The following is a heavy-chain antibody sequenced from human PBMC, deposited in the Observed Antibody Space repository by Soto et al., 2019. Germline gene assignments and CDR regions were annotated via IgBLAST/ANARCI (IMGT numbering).Heavy chain of an antibody. CDR1: GLTFTSYA. CDR2: IPGGGTAT. CDR3: RKQVSLQLTSVTAADSATYYCARGHIVSSNFYFMEV. V-gene: IGHV3-23*01. Sequence: AGGSLRLSCAASGLTFTSYAMTWVRQAPGKGLEWVPAIPGGGTATYHADSGKGLEWIGEKEHGGSTTYNPSLQSRVSISLDLVRKQVSLQLTSVTAADSATYYCARGHIVSSNFYFMEVWGKGTTVTVSS. D-gene: IGHD3-3*01. J-gene: IGHJ6*03.